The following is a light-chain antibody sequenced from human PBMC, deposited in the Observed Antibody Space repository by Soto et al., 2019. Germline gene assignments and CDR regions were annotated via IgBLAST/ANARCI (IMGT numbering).Light chain of an antibody. CDR3: CSYAGRYTMV. Sequence: QSALTQSRSVSGSPGQSVTISCSGSSSDIGIYNYVSWYQHHPGKVPKVLIYDVNKRPSGVPDRFSGSKSGNTASLTISGLQADDEADYYCCSYAGRYTMVFGGATKLTVL. CDR1: SSDIGIYNY. V-gene: IGLV2-11*01. J-gene: IGLJ2*01. CDR2: DVN.